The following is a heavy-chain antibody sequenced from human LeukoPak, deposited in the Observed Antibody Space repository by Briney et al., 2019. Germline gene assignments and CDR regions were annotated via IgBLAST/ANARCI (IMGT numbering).Heavy chain of an antibody. V-gene: IGHV3-33*01. CDR2: IWYDGSNK. Sequence: TGGSLRLSCAASGFTFSSYGMHWVRQAPGKGLEWVAMIWYDGSNKYYADSVKGRLTISRENSKNTLYLQMNSLRAEDTAVYYCARGAPPYDIPFGYWGQGTLVTVSS. CDR1: GFTFSSYG. CDR3: ARGAPPYDIPFGY. D-gene: IGHD3-9*01. J-gene: IGHJ4*02.